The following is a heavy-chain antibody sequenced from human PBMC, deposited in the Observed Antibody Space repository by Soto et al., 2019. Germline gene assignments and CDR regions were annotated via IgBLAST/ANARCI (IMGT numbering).Heavy chain of an antibody. J-gene: IGHJ6*02. CDR1: GGSISSSNW. Sequence: AETLSLTCAVSGGSISSSNWWSWVRQPPGKGLEWIGEIYHSGCTNYNPSLKSRVTISVDKSKNQFSLKLSSVTAADTAVYYCARDWRDYDILTGYYLGEYYYGMDVWGQGTTVTVSS. CDR2: IYHSGCT. CDR3: ARDWRDYDILTGYYLGEYYYGMDV. D-gene: IGHD3-9*01. V-gene: IGHV4-4*02.